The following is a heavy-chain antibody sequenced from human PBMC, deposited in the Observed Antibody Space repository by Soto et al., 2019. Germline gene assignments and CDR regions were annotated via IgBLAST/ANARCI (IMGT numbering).Heavy chain of an antibody. Sequence: SETLSLTCTVSGGSIRTYFWSWIRQPPGKGLEWIGYIYYSGSTNYNPSLKSRVTISVDTSKNQFSLKLSSVTAADTAVYYCARVGGSDYYYYMDVWGKGTTVTVS. J-gene: IGHJ6*03. CDR1: GGSIRTYF. CDR3: ARVGGSDYYYYMDV. D-gene: IGHD2-15*01. CDR2: IYYSGST. V-gene: IGHV4-59*01.